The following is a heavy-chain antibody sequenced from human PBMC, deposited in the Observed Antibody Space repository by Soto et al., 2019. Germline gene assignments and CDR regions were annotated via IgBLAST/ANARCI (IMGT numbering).Heavy chain of an antibody. CDR1: GFTFSSYG. D-gene: IGHD1-26*01. J-gene: IGHJ3*01. CDR3: AREGEVGAIGSP. Sequence: QVQLVESGGGVVQPGRSLRLSCAASGFTFSSYGMHWVRQAPGKGLEWVAVIWYDGSNKYYADSVKGRFTISRDNSKNTLYLRMNSLRAEDTAVYYCAREGEVGAIGSPWGQGTMVTVSS. CDR2: IWYDGSNK. V-gene: IGHV3-33*01.